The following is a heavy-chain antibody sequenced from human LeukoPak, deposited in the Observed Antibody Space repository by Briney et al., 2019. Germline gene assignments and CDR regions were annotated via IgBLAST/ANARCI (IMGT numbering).Heavy chain of an antibody. Sequence: SETLSLTCAVYGGSFSGYYWSWIRQPPGKGLEWIGEINHSGSTNYNPSLKSRVTMSVDTSKNQFSLKLSSVTAADTAVYYCARDRRGFVVVVAATGYFDYWGQGTLVTVSS. CDR1: GGSFSGYY. CDR2: INHSGST. V-gene: IGHV4-34*01. J-gene: IGHJ4*02. D-gene: IGHD2-15*01. CDR3: ARDRRGFVVVVAATGYFDY.